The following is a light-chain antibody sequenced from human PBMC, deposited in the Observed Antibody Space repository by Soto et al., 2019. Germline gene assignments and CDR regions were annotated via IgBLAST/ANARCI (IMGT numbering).Light chain of an antibody. CDR2: CAS. CDR3: QQYGSSPPRT. V-gene: IGKV3-20*01. Sequence: EIVLTQAPGTLSSSPGERATLSCRASHSVRSSYLAWYQQKPGQAPRLLIYCASSRATGTPDRFSGSGSGTDFTLTISRLEAEDYAVYYCQQYGSSPPRTFGGGTKVDIK. J-gene: IGKJ4*01. CDR1: HSVRSSY.